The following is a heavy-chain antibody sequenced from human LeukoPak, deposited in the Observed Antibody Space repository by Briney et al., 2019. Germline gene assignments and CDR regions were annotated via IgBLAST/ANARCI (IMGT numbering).Heavy chain of an antibody. CDR3: ARDKRYCSGGSCFSYYYYMDV. V-gene: IGHV1-46*01. Sequence: ASVKVSCKASGYTFTGYYMHWVRQAPGQGLEWMGIINPSGGSTSYAQKFQGRVTMTRDTSTSTVYMELSSLRSEDTAVYYCARDKRYCSGGSCFSYYYYMDVWGKGTTVTVSS. J-gene: IGHJ6*03. D-gene: IGHD2-15*01. CDR2: INPSGGST. CDR1: GYTFTGYY.